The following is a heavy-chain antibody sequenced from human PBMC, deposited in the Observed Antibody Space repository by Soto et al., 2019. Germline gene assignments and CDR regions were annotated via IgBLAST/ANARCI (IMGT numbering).Heavy chain of an antibody. V-gene: IGHV4-4*02. CDR1: GGSISSSNW. Sequence: QVQLQESGPGLVKPSGTLSLTCAVSGGSISSSNWWSWVRQPPGKGLEWIGEIYQSGSTNYNPFLKSRVTISVDKSKNQVSLKLSSVTAADTAVYSCAVLIRDYYGMAVWGQGTTVTVSS. CDR2: IYQSGST. D-gene: IGHD2-8*01. CDR3: AVLIRDYYGMAV. J-gene: IGHJ6*02.